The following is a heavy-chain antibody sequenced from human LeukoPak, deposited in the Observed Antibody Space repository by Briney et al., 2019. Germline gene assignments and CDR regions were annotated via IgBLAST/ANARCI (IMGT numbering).Heavy chain of an antibody. V-gene: IGHV3-48*02. CDR3: ARDQYYSDSRGYYTHYFDY. Sequence: GGSLRLSCAASGFTFNYLSVNWVRQAPGKGLEWVSYISSSSNTIYYADSVKGRFTISRDNARNSLYLQMNRLRDEDTAVYYCARDQYYSDSRGYYTHYFDYWGQGTLVTVSS. J-gene: IGHJ4*02. CDR2: ISSSSNTI. D-gene: IGHD3-22*01. CDR1: GFTFNYLS.